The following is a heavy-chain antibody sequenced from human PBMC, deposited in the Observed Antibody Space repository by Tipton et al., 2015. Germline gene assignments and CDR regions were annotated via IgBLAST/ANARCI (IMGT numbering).Heavy chain of an antibody. V-gene: IGHV3-23*01. D-gene: IGHD1-14*01. CDR1: GFTFSSYA. Sequence: GSLRLSCAASGFTFSSYAMSWVRQAPGKGLEWVSAISGSGGSTYYADSVKGRFSISRDDARSTLFLQMNSLRAEDTALYYCVKVTRSKWEPHLFDYWGQGTLVTVSS. CDR3: VKVTRSKWEPHLFDY. CDR2: ISGSGGST. J-gene: IGHJ4*02.